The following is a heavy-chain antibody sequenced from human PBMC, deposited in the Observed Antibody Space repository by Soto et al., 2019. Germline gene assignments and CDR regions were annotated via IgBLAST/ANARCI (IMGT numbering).Heavy chain of an antibody. V-gene: IGHV3-23*01. D-gene: IGHD3-10*01. J-gene: IGHJ5*02. CDR3: VKNSGWFNT. CDR1: GFTFGTTD. Sequence: GGSLRLSCAASGFTFGTTDMSWVRQAPGEALEWVSTIDGSGGITYYADSVKGRFTISMDNTRNTVYLQMNSLRGDDTALYYCVKNSGWFNTWGQGALVTVSS. CDR2: IDGSGGIT.